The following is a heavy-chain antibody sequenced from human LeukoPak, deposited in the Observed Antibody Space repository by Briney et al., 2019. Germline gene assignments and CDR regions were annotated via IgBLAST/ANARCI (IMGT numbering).Heavy chain of an antibody. CDR1: GLTVSSNC. J-gene: IGHJ6*03. V-gene: IGHV3-66*01. CDR3: AFRNFYDRSGYTEGDYYYYMDV. D-gene: IGHD3-22*01. Sequence: GGSLRLSCAASGLTVSSNCMSWVRQAPGKGLEWVSFIYSGGRTYYADSVKGRFTISRDISKNTLYLQMNSLRAEDTAVYYCAFRNFYDRSGYTEGDYYYYMDVWGKGSTVTISS. CDR2: IYSGGRT.